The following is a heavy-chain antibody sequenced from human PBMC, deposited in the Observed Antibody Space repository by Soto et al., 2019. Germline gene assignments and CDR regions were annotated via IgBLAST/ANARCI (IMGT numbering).Heavy chain of an antibody. Sequence: QVQLQESGPGLVKPSETLSLTCTVSGGSISSYYWSWIRQPPGKGLEWIGFIFYSGGTSYNPSLQSRVSISIDTSEYQFSLNLNSVTAADTAVYYCASMIGDPVLSFDSWGQGTLVAVSS. D-gene: IGHD3-10*02. CDR1: GGSISSYY. CDR2: IFYSGGT. J-gene: IGHJ5*01. CDR3: ASMIGDPVLSFDS. V-gene: IGHV4-59*01.